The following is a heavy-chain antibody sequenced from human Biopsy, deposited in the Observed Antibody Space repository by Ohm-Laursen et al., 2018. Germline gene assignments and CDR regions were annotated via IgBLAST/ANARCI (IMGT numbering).Heavy chain of an antibody. D-gene: IGHD2-15*01. Sequence: SLRLSCAASGFTFSDHYMEWVRQAPGKGLEWVGRSRNKANSYTSVYAAPVKGRFTISRDESETSMFLQMSGLKTEDTAVYYCARMFARPGACSGGTCYPGDDYWGQGTLVTVSS. J-gene: IGHJ4*02. V-gene: IGHV3-72*01. CDR1: GFTFSDHY. CDR2: SRNKANSYTS. CDR3: ARMFARPGACSGGTCYPGDDY.